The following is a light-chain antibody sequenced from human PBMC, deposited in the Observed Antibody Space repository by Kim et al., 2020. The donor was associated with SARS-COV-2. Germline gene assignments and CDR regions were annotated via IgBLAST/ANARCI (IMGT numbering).Light chain of an antibody. CDR1: QSISSH. Sequence: DIQMTQSPSSLSASVGDRVTITCRTTQSISSHLNWYHQKPGRASKLLISAASTLQGGVPSRFSGSGSETDFTLTISSLQPEDFATYFCQQSYITPFTFGPGTKVDIK. CDR3: QQSYITPFT. V-gene: IGKV1-39*01. CDR2: AAS. J-gene: IGKJ3*01.